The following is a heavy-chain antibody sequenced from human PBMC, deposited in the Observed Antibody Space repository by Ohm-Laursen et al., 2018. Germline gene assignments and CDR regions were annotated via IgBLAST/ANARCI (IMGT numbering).Heavy chain of an antibody. CDR3: AREDGNCTSAVCYRRFDP. CDR1: GFTFSSYD. D-gene: IGHD2-8*01. Sequence: SLRLSCAASGFTFSSYDMHWVRQAPGKGLEWVAVIWYDGSNQYYADSVKGRFTISRDNSQNTLYLQMNSLRAEDTAVYYCAREDGNCTSAVCYRRFDPWGQGTLVTVSS. J-gene: IGHJ5*02. V-gene: IGHV3-33*08. CDR2: IWYDGSNQ.